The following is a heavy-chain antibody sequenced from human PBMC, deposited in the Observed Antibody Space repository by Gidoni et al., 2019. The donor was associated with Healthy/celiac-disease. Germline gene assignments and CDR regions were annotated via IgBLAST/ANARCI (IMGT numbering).Heavy chain of an antibody. CDR1: GFTFSNDG. J-gene: IGHJ6*02. CDR2: INSDGSTT. Sequence: EVQLVESGGGLVKTGGSLRLSCADSGFTFSNDGMHWVRQAPGKGLVWVSHINSDGSTTNYADSVKGRFTLARDKAKNTLYLQMNSLRAEDTAVYYCARGLYGSGDFYYYYYGMDVWGQGTTVTVSS. V-gene: IGHV3-74*01. CDR3: ARGLYGSGDFYYYYYGMDV. D-gene: IGHD3-10*01.